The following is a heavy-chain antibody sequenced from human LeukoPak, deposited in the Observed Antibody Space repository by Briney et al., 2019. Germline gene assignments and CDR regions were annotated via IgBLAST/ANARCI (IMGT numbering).Heavy chain of an antibody. CDR2: INPNSGGT. CDR3: ARTTEPEIAVAGTIYYGMDV. CDR1: GYTFTGYY. D-gene: IGHD6-19*01. J-gene: IGHJ6*02. Sequence: ASVKVSCKASGYTFTGYYMHWVRQAPGQGLEWMGWINPNSGGTNYAQKFQGWVTMTRDTSISTAYMELSRLRSEDTAVYYCARTTEPEIAVAGTIYYGMDVWGQGTTVTVSS. V-gene: IGHV1-2*04.